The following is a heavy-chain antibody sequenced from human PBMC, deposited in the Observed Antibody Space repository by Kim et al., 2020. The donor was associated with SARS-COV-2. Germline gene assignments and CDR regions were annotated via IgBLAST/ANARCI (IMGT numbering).Heavy chain of an antibody. CDR1: GFTFSSYW. V-gene: IGHV3-7*01. Sequence: GGSLRLSCAASGFTFSSYWMSWVRQAPGKGLEWVANIKQDGSEKYYVDSVKGRFTISRDNAKNSLYLQMNSLRAEDTAVYYCARVLRYSNYQYYYYYYMDVWGKGTTVTVSS. CDR2: IKQDGSEK. D-gene: IGHD4-4*01. J-gene: IGHJ6*03. CDR3: ARVLRYSNYQYYYYYYMDV.